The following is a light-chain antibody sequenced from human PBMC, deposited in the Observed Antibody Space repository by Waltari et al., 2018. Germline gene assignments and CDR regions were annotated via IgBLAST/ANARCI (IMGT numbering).Light chain of an antibody. CDR3: QTGGHGTWV. CDR2: VNSDGSH. CDR1: SGHSSNI. Sequence: QLVLTQSPSASASLGASVKLTCTLSSGHSSNIISWHQQQPEKGPRYLMKVNSDGSHTKGDVIPVRFSGSSAGAGRYLTISSVQSEDEADYYCQTGGHGTWVFGGGTKLTVL. V-gene: IGLV4-69*01. J-gene: IGLJ3*02.